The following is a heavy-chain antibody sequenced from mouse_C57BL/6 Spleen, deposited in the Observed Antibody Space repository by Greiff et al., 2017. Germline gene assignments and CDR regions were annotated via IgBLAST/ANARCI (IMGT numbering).Heavy chain of an antibody. D-gene: IGHD2-4*01. CDR3: ARSNDYDPFAY. Sequence: QVQLKESGAELVRPGTSVKVSCKASGYAFTNYLIEWVKQRPGQGLEWIGVINPGSGGTNYNEKFKGKATLTADKSSSTAYMQLSSLTSEDSAVYFCARSNDYDPFAYWGQGTLVTVSA. V-gene: IGHV1-54*01. CDR2: INPGSGGT. J-gene: IGHJ3*01. CDR1: GYAFTNYL.